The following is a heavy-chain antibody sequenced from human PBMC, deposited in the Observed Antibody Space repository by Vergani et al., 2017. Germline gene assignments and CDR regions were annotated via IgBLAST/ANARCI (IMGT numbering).Heavy chain of an antibody. Sequence: QVQLQESGPGLVKPSETLSLTCTVSGGSISSYYWSWIRQPPGKGLEWIGYIYYSGSTNYNPSLKSRVTISVDTSKNQFSLKLSSVTAADTAVYYCARARYSSSSVWYFDLWGRGTLVTVSS. CDR2: IYYSGST. D-gene: IGHD6-6*01. J-gene: IGHJ2*01. V-gene: IGHV4-59*01. CDR3: ARARYSSSSVWYFDL. CDR1: GGSISSYY.